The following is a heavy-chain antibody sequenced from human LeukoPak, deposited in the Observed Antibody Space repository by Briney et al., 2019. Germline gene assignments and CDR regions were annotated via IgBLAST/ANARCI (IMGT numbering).Heavy chain of an antibody. CDR3: ASYIVETLDY. D-gene: IGHD2-15*01. Sequence: QPGGSLRLYCAASGFTFNSYEMNWVRQAPGKGPEWASYISNRGTTIYYADSVRGRFTISRDNAKNSLYLQMNSLRAEDTAIYYCASYIVETLDYWGQGTLVTVSS. V-gene: IGHV3-48*03. CDR2: ISNRGTTI. J-gene: IGHJ4*02. CDR1: GFTFNSYE.